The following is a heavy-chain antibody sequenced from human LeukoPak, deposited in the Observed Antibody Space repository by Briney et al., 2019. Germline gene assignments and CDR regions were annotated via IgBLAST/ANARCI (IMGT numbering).Heavy chain of an antibody. V-gene: IGHV1-18*01. CDR2: ISVYNGNT. J-gene: IGHJ4*02. Sequence: SVKVSCKASGYTFSAYGISWVRQAPGQGLEWMGWISVYNGNTNYAQKVQGRVALTTDTSTSTAYMELRSLRSDDTAVYFCARDSHIAEVAYYFDYWGQGTLVTVSS. CDR3: ARDSHIAEVAYYFDY. CDR1: GYTFSAYG. D-gene: IGHD6-13*01.